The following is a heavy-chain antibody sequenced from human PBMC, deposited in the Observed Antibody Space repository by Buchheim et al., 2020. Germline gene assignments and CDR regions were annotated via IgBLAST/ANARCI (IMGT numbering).Heavy chain of an antibody. CDR2: INPIRVST. CDR3: ARDNDETETDS. Sequence: QVQLVQSGAEVKKPGASVKVSCKASGYNFTSYYIHWLRQAPGQGLEWLEIINPIRVSTSYAQKFQARVTMTRATSTSTVYMELSSLRSEDTAVYYCARDNDETETDSWGQGTL. V-gene: IGHV1-46*01. CDR1: GYNFTSYY. D-gene: IGHD2-8*01. J-gene: IGHJ4*02.